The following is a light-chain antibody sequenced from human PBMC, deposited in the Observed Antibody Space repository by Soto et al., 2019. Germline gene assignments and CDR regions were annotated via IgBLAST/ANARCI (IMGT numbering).Light chain of an antibody. CDR1: QSVSSSY. V-gene: IGKV3-20*01. CDR3: KQYGSSGT. Sequence: EIVCTPSPGTLSLSPGERATLSCRASQSVSSSYLAWYQQKSGQAPRLLIYGASSRATGVPDRFSGSGSGTDFTLTISRLQPEEFAVYYCKQYGSSGTFGRGTKVDIK. J-gene: IGKJ4*02. CDR2: GAS.